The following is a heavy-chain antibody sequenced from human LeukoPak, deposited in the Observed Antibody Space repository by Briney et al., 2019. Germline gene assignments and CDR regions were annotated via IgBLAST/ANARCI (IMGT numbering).Heavy chain of an antibody. CDR2: IYYSGST. Sequence: SETLSLTCTVSGGSLSSYYWSWIRQPPGKGLEWIGYIYYSGSTNYNPSLKSRVTISVDTSKNQFSLKLSSVTAADTAVYYCARDRTGYSSSWYGMDVWGKGTTVTVSS. V-gene: IGHV4-59*01. J-gene: IGHJ6*04. CDR1: GGSLSSYY. D-gene: IGHD6-13*01. CDR3: ARDRTGYSSSWYGMDV.